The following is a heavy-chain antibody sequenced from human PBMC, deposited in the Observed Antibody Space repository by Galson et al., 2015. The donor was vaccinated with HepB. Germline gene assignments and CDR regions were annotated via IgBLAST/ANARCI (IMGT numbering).Heavy chain of an antibody. CDR1: GGSISSYY. CDR2: IDNSGST. V-gene: IGHV4-59*01. CDR3: ARDRGGATDY. J-gene: IGHJ4*02. Sequence: ETLSLTCTVSGGSISSYYWSWIRQPPGKGLEWVANIDNSGSTNYNPSLKSRVTISIDTSKNQFSLKLSSVTAADTAVYYCARDRGGATDYWGQGTLVTVSS. D-gene: IGHD3-16*01.